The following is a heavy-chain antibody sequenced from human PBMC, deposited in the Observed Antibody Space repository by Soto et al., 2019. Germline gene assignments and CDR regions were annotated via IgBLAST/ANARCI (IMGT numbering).Heavy chain of an antibody. CDR3: ARARLYYDFWSGYYNSMEYFDY. J-gene: IGHJ4*02. Sequence: GGSLRLSCAASGFTFSSYSMNWVRQAPGKGLEWVSYISSSSSTIYYADSVKGRFTISRDKAKNSLYLQMNSLRAEDTAVYYCARARLYYDFWSGYYNSMEYFDYWGQGTLVTVSS. D-gene: IGHD3-3*01. V-gene: IGHV3-48*01. CDR2: ISSSSSTI. CDR1: GFTFSSYS.